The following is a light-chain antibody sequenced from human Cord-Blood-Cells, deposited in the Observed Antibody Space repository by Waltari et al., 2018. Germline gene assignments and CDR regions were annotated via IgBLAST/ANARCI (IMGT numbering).Light chain of an antibody. CDR1: SGSIDSHY. V-gene: IGLV6-57*01. J-gene: IGLJ3*02. CDR3: QSYDSSNQV. Sequence: NFMLTQPHSVSESPGKTVTISCTRSSGSIDSHYLQWYQQRPGSSPTTVIYEDNKRPSGVPDRFSGSIDSSSNSAYLTISGLKTEDEADYYCQSYDSSNQVFGGGTKLTVL. CDR2: EDN.